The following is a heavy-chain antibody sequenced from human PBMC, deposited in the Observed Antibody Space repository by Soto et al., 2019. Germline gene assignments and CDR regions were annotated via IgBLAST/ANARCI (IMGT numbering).Heavy chain of an antibody. Sequence: EVQLVESGGGLVKPGGSLRLSCAASGFTFSSYSMNWVRQAPGKGLEWVSSISSSSSYIYYADSVKGRFTISRDNAKNSLYLQMNSLRAEDTAVYYCARDRGADCTNGVCYSPFDYWGQGTLVTVSS. V-gene: IGHV3-21*01. CDR3: ARDRGADCTNGVCYSPFDY. J-gene: IGHJ4*02. D-gene: IGHD2-8*01. CDR1: GFTFSSYS. CDR2: ISSSSSYI.